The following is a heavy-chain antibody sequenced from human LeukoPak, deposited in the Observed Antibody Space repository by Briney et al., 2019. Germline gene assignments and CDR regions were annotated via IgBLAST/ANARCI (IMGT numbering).Heavy chain of an antibody. V-gene: IGHV4-39*01. D-gene: IGHD3-22*01. CDR3: ARQTDYYDSSGYYIDAFDI. CDR1: GGSISSSSYY. CDR2: IYYSGST. Sequence: PPETLSLTCTVSGGSISSSSYYWGWIRQPPGKGLEWIGSIYYSGSTYYNPSLKSRVTISVDTSKNQFSLKLSSVTAADTAVYYCARQTDYYDSSGYYIDAFDIWGQGTMVTVSS. J-gene: IGHJ3*02.